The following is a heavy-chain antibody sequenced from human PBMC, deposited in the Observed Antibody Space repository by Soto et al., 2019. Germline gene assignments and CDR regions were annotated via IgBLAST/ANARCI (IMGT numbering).Heavy chain of an antibody. CDR2: IYHSGST. D-gene: IGHD5-12*01. CDR3: ARVIIVATIRHWFDP. Sequence: PSETLSLTCAVSGGSISSGGYSWSWIRQPPGKGLEWIGYIYHSGSTYYNPSLKSRVTISVDRSKNQFSLKLSSVTAADTAVYYCARVIIVATIRHWFDPWGQGTLVTVSS. CDR1: GGSISSGGYS. J-gene: IGHJ5*02. V-gene: IGHV4-30-2*01.